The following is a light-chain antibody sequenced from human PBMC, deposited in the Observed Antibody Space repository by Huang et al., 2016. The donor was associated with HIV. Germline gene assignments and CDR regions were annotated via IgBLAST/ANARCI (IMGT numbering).Light chain of an antibody. CDR1: QSVTSDY. CDR2: GAS. Sequence: EIVLTQSPGTLSLSPGERATLSCWASQSVTSDYVAWYQQKPGQAPSLLIYGASIRCTGIPDRFSGSGSGTYFTRTISRLEPGDFAVYYCQQYGSSLGSFGGGTKVEIK. V-gene: IGKV3-20*01. J-gene: IGKJ4*01. CDR3: QQYGSSLGS.